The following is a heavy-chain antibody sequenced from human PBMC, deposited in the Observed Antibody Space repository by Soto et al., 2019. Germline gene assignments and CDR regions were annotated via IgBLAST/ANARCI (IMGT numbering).Heavy chain of an antibody. CDR1: GVSISSYY. J-gene: IGHJ6*03. Sequence: QVQLQESGPALVKPSETLSLTCSVSGVSISSYYWSWIRHPPGKGLEWIGNVFYTGSTSYNPSLESRVTLSLDTSKNQLSLTLDSVTAADTAVYYCARRPIVAADYYYMDVWGKGTTVIVSS. D-gene: IGHD6-13*01. V-gene: IGHV4-59*08. CDR2: VFYTGST. CDR3: ARRPIVAADYYYMDV.